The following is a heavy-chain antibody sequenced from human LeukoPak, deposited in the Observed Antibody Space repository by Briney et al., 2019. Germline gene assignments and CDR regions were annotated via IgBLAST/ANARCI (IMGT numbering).Heavy chain of an antibody. CDR1: GGSFSGYY. Sequence: SETLSLTCAVYGGSFSGYYWSWIRQPPGKGLEWIGEINHSGSTNYNPSLKIRVTISVDTSKNQFSLKLSSVTAADTAVYYCARVDDSSGYYYGYWGQGTLVTVSS. CDR3: ARVDDSSGYYYGY. J-gene: IGHJ4*02. D-gene: IGHD3-22*01. V-gene: IGHV4-34*01. CDR2: INHSGST.